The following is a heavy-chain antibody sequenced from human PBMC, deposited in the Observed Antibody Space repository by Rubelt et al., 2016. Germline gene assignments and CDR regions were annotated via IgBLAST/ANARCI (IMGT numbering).Heavy chain of an antibody. V-gene: IGHV3-23*01. D-gene: IGHD3-16*01. CDR3: AKGHRGLGTDWYFDF. Sequence: LEWVSVISGSGESTFYADSVRGRFTISRDNSRNTVSLQMHTLRADDTAMYYCAKGHRGLGTDWYFDFWGRGTLVTVSS. J-gene: IGHJ2*01. CDR2: ISGSGEST.